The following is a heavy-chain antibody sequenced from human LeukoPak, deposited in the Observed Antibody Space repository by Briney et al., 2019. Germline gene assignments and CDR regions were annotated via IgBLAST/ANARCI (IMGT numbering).Heavy chain of an antibody. Sequence: SETLSLTCTVSGGSISSYYWSWIRQPAGKGLEWIGRIYTSGSTNYNPSLKSRVTMSVDTSKNQFSLKLSSVTAADTAVYYCARDRVLAVAGSVYFDYWGQGTLVTVSS. CDR3: ARDRVLAVAGSVYFDY. CDR1: GGSISSYY. CDR2: IYTSGST. D-gene: IGHD6-19*01. V-gene: IGHV4-4*07. J-gene: IGHJ4*02.